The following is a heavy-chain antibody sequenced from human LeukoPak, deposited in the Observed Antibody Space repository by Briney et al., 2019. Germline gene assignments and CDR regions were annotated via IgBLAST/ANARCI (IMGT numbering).Heavy chain of an antibody. V-gene: IGHV4-59*12. J-gene: IGHJ4*02. CDR1: GGSMNSYY. D-gene: IGHD2-15*01. CDR3: ARDVGGKYYFDS. Sequence: PSETLSLTCSVSGGSMNSYYWSWIRQSPGKGLEWVGYIYSSGSTFYYNPSLKSRVTMSVDTSKNQFSLKLSSVTAADTAVFYCARDVGGKYYFDSWGQGTLVTVSS. CDR2: IYSSGSTF.